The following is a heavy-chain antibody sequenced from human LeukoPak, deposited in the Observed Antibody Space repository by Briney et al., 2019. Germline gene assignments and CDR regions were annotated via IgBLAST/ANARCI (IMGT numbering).Heavy chain of an antibody. CDR1: GFTFSDYH. V-gene: IGHV3-11*06. CDR2: ISLSSTYT. CDR3: ARQHCSGGDCYFFD. D-gene: IGHD2-15*01. Sequence: GGSLRLSCAASGFTFSDYHMSWIRQAPGKGLEWVSYISLSSTYTNYADSVKGRFTISRDNAKNLLYLQMNSLRAEDTAVYYCARQHCSGGDCYFFDWGQGTLVTVSS. J-gene: IGHJ4*02.